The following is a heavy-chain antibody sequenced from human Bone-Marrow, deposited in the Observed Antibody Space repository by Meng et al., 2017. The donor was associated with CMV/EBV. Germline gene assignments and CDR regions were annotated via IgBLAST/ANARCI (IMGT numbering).Heavy chain of an antibody. CDR2: INHSGST. V-gene: IGHV4-34*01. D-gene: IGHD6-13*01. Sequence: SETLFLTCAVYGGSFSGYYWSWIRQPPGKGLEWIGEINHSGSTNYNPSLKSRVTISVDTSRNQFSLKLSSVTAADTAVYYCARGKPGYSSSWYPHFDYWGQGTLVTVSS. J-gene: IGHJ4*02. CDR1: GGSFSGYY. CDR3: ARGKPGYSSSWYPHFDY.